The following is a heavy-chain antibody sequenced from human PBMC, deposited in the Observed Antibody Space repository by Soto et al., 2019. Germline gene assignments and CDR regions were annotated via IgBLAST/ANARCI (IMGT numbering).Heavy chain of an antibody. Sequence: QVRLQQWGAGLLKPSQTLSLTCGISGGYFSANYWSWIRQAPGKGPEWLGEINHSGYTDYNPSLQSRVTISADTSKNQCSLNLSSVTAADTAVYYCATGGLFSSWGQGTLVTVSS. CDR3: ATGGLFSS. J-gene: IGHJ5*02. CDR1: GGYFSANY. CDR2: INHSGYT. D-gene: IGHD3-3*01. V-gene: IGHV4-34*02.